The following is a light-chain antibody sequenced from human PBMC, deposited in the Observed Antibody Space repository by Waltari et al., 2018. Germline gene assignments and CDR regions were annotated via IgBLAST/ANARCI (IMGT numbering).Light chain of an antibody. Sequence: EIVMTQSPVTMSVSPGEGVTLSCTASESVGTDVAWYRHKPGQPPRLLIYFGSTRATGVPARISGSGSGTDFSLTIGSLESEDFAFYYCQQSRQWPRRTFGQGTKLE. CDR1: ESVGTD. V-gene: IGKV3D-15*01. J-gene: IGKJ2*01. CDR2: FGS. CDR3: QQSRQWPRRT.